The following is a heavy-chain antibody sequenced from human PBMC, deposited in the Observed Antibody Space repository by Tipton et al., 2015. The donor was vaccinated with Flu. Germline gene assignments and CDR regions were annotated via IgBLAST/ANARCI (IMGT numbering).Heavy chain of an antibody. V-gene: IGHV4-38-2*01. CDR1: GDSIGSPYY. D-gene: IGHD4-11*01. Sequence: TLSLTCSVSGDSIGSPYYWGWIRQPPGKGLEWIGNIHQTGSTYFNPSLTSRVTISVDRSKNQFSLRLTSVTAADTAVYYCARRDHSNYVSEPKNWFDPWGQGILVTVSS. CDR3: ARRDHSNYVSEPKNWFDP. J-gene: IGHJ5*02. CDR2: IHQTGST.